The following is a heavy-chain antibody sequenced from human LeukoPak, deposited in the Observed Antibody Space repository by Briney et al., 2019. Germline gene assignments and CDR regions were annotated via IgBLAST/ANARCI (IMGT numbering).Heavy chain of an antibody. CDR2: IYYTGST. V-gene: IGHV4-39*01. D-gene: IGHD5-24*01. CDR1: GGSVSSSKYY. J-gene: IGHJ4*02. CDR3: ARSFRDGYNFIDY. Sequence: SETLSLTCTVSGGSVSSSKYYWGWIRQPSGRALEWIGNIYYTGSTYCNPSLKSRVTVSVDTSKNQFSLRLNSVTAADTAVYYCARSFRDGYNFIDYWGQGTLVTVSS.